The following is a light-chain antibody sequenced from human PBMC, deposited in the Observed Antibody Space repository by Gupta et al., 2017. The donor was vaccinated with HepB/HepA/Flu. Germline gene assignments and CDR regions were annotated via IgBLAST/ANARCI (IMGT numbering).Light chain of an antibody. V-gene: IGKV3-20*01. CDR1: QSMRRTY. J-gene: IGKJ5*01. CDR3: QQEVNSPIT. Sequence: LVLTQSPGTLSLSPGEGATLSCRASQSMRRTYLAWYQQKPGQAPRLLIHDASTRAIGTPDRFTGSGSGTDFTLTISRLEPEEFAVYFCQQEVNSPITCGQGTRLEIK. CDR2: DAS.